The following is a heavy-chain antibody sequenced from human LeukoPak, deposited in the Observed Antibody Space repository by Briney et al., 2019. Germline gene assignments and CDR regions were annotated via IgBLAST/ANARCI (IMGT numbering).Heavy chain of an antibody. CDR3: ATTVTTRAYYYGMDV. CDR1: GFTFSSYS. CDR2: ISGSGGST. J-gene: IGHJ6*02. V-gene: IGHV3-23*01. Sequence: PGGSLRLSCAASGFTFSSYSMNWVRQAPGKGLEWVSAISGSGGSTYYADSVKGRFTISRDNSKNTLYLQMNSLRAEDTAVYYCATTVTTRAYYYGMDVWGQGTTVTVSS. D-gene: IGHD4-17*01.